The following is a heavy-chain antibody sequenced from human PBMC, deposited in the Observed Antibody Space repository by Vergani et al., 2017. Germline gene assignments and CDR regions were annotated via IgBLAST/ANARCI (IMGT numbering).Heavy chain of an antibody. V-gene: IGHV4-39*07. CDR2: IYTSGST. CDR1: GGSISSSSYY. Sequence: QLQLQESGPGLVKPSETLSLTCTVSGGSISSSSYYWGWIRQPPGKGLEWIGSIYTSGSTNYNPSLKSRVTISVDTSKNQFSLKLSSVTAADTAVYYCARVGGDYGGTYFDYWGQGTLVTVSS. D-gene: IGHD4-23*01. CDR3: ARVGGDYGGTYFDY. J-gene: IGHJ4*02.